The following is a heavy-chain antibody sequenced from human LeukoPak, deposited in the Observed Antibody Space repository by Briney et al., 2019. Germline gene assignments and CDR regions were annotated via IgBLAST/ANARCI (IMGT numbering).Heavy chain of an antibody. V-gene: IGHV3-48*03. CDR3: ARSTYYYDSSGFNYAAFDI. Sequence: GGSLGLFCAASGFTFSSYEMNWVRQAPGKGLEGVSYISSSGSTIYYADSVKGRFTISRDNAKNSLYLQTNSLRAEDTAVYYCARSTYYYDSSGFNYAAFDIWGQGTMVTVSS. CDR1: GFTFSSYE. J-gene: IGHJ3*02. D-gene: IGHD3-22*01. CDR2: ISSSGSTI.